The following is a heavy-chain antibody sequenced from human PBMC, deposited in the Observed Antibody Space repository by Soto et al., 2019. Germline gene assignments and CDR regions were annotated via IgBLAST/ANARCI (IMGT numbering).Heavy chain of an antibody. V-gene: IGHV1-18*01. Sequence: ASVKVSCKASGYTFATYGITWVRQAPGQGLEWVAWISVHTGDTKYAQKLQGRVTLTTDTFTTTAYMELRGLTSDDTAIYYCARARSEYSSSFSYYFDSWGQGTLVTVSS. CDR1: GYTFATYG. D-gene: IGHD6-6*01. J-gene: IGHJ4*02. CDR3: ARARSEYSSSFSYYFDS. CDR2: ISVHTGDT.